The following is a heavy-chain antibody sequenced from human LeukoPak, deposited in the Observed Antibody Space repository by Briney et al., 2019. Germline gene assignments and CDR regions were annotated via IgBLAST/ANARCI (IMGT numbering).Heavy chain of an antibody. CDR2: ISSSSSTI. Sequence: GGSLRLSCAASGFTFSSYSMNWVRQAPGKGLEWVSYISSSSSTIYYADSVKGRYTISRDNAKNSLYLQMNSLRAEDTAVYYCARGWEVVVAATSSYFDYWGQGTLVTVSS. CDR1: GFTFSSYS. V-gene: IGHV3-48*01. J-gene: IGHJ4*02. CDR3: ARGWEVVVAATSSYFDY. D-gene: IGHD2-15*01.